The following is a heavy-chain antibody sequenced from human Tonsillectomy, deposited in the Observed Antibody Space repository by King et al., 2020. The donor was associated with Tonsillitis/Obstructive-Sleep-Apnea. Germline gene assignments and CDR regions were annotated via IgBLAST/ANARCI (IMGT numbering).Heavy chain of an antibody. CDR1: GFTFSSYA. CDR3: SQGRYIVVVVAATPAYFDY. CDR2: ISGSGGRT. Sequence: VQLVESGGGLVQPGGSLRLSCAASGFTFSSYAMSWVRQAPGKGLEWVSGISGSGGRTYNADSVKGRFTISRDNSKNTLYLQMNSLRAEDTAVYYFSQGRYIVVVVAATPAYFDYWGQGTLVTVSS. J-gene: IGHJ4*02. D-gene: IGHD2-15*01. V-gene: IGHV3-23*04.